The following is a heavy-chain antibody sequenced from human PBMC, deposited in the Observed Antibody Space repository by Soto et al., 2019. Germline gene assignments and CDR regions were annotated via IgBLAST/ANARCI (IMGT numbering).Heavy chain of an antibody. CDR1: GGSIRSSSYS. D-gene: IGHD3-3*01. Sequence: ASETLSLTCPVSGGSIRSSSYSWGWIPHPPGKGLEGIGSIYYSGRTYYNPSLKSRVTISVDTSKNQFSLKLSSVTAADTAVYYCARLGGATYYDFWSGYYWWFDPWGQGTLVTVSS. J-gene: IGHJ5*02. CDR3: ARLGGATYYDFWSGYYWWFDP. V-gene: IGHV4-39*01. CDR2: IYYSGRT.